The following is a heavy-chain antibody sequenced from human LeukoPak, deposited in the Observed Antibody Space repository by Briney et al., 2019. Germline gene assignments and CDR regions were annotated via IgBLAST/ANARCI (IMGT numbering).Heavy chain of an antibody. CDR2: ISYDGSNK. J-gene: IGHJ4*02. CDR3: AKDMDHDYDDYGFDY. CDR1: GFSFSDYD. D-gene: IGHD4-17*01. V-gene: IGHV3-30*02. Sequence: PGGSLRLSCAASGFSFSDYDIHWVRQAPGKGLEWVAFISYDGSNKYYADSVKGRCTISRDNSKNTVYLQMNSLRAEDTAVYYCAKDMDHDYDDYGFDYWGQGTPVTVSS.